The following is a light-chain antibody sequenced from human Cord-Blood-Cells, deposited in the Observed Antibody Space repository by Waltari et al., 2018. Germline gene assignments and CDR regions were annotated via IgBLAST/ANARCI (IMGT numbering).Light chain of an antibody. V-gene: IGLV1-40*01. CDR1: SSNIGAGYD. CDR2: GNS. J-gene: IGLJ2*01. CDR3: QSYDSSLSGVV. Sequence: QSVLTPPPSVSGAPGQRVTISCTGRSSNIGAGYDVHWYQQLPGTAPKLLIYGNSTRPSGVPDRFAASKSGTAASLAITGLQAEDEADYYCQSYDSSLSGVVFGGGTKLTVL.